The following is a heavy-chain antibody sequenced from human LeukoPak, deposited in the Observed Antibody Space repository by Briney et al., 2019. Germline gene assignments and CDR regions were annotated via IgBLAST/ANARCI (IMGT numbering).Heavy chain of an antibody. CDR1: GFTFSSYS. CDR2: ISSSSSYI. J-gene: IGHJ6*04. D-gene: IGHD4-17*01. Sequence: PGGSLRLSCAASGFTFSSYSMNWVRQAPGKGLEWVSSISSSSSYIYYADSVKGRFTISRDNAKNSLYLQMNSLRAEDTAVYYCARVDYGDYGPELDVWGKGTTVTVSS. CDR3: ARVDYGDYGPELDV. V-gene: IGHV3-21*01.